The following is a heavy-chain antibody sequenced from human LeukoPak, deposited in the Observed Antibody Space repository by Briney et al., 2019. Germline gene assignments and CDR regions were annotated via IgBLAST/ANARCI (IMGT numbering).Heavy chain of an antibody. CDR1: GFTVNSNA. CDR3: ARSSSWYNWFDP. D-gene: IGHD6-13*01. CDR2: IRGSGGST. J-gene: IGHJ5*02. Sequence: GGSLRLSCAASGFTVNSNAMSWVRQASGKGLEWVSAIRGSGGSTYYADSVKGRFTISRDNSKNTLYLQMNSLRAEDTAVYYCARSSSWYNWFDPWGQGTLVTVSS. V-gene: IGHV3-23*01.